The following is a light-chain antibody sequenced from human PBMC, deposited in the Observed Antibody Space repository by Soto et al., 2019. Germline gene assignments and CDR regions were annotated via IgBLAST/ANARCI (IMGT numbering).Light chain of an antibody. CDR2: DVS. CDR3: CSYAGTYTFVV. V-gene: IGLV2-11*01. CDR1: SSDVGGYNY. J-gene: IGLJ2*01. Sequence: QSALTQPRSVSGSPGQSVPISCTGTSSDVGGYNYVSWYQHHPGKAPKLMIYDVSKRPSGFPDRFSGSKSGNTASLTISGLQAEDEADYYCCSYAGTYTFVVFGGGTKVTVL.